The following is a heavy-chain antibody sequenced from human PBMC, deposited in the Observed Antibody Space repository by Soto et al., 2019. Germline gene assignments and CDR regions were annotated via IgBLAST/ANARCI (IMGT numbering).Heavy chain of an antibody. CDR3: ARTTSIAAAGTYYFDY. CDR1: GFTFSDYY. V-gene: IGHV3-11*04. Sequence: PGGSLRLSCAASGFTFSDYYMSWIRQAPGKGLEWVSYISSSGSTIYYADSVKGRFTISRDNAKNSLYLQMNSLRAADTAVYYCARTTSIAAAGTYYFDYWGQGTLVTVS. D-gene: IGHD6-13*01. J-gene: IGHJ4*02. CDR2: ISSSGSTI.